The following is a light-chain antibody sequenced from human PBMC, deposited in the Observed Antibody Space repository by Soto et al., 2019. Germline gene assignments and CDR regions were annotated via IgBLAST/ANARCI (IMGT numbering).Light chain of an antibody. V-gene: IGLV2-14*01. Sequence: QSALTQPASVSGSPGQSITISCTGTSSDVGAYNYISWYQQHPGKAPKLMIYEVSNRPSGVSTRFSGYKSGNTASLTISGLQAEDEGDYYCSTYINSITFVIFGGGTKLTVL. CDR2: EVS. CDR1: SSDVGAYNY. J-gene: IGLJ2*01. CDR3: STYINSITFVI.